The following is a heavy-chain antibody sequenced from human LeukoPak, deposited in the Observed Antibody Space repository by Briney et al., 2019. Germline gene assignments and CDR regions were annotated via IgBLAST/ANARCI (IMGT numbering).Heavy chain of an antibody. CDR3: ARGRVHAWSDAFDI. Sequence: ASVKVSCKASGYTFIGHYMHWVRQAPGQGLEWMGWINSNSGGTKYAQKFQGSVITTRDTSINTAYMELSRLKSDDTAVYYCARGRVHAWSDAFDIWGQGTTVTVSS. V-gene: IGHV1-2*02. D-gene: IGHD1-1*01. CDR1: GYTFIGHY. J-gene: IGHJ3*02. CDR2: INSNSGGT.